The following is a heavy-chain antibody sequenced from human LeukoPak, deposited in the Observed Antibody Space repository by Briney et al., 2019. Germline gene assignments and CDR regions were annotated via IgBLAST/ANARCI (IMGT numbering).Heavy chain of an antibody. CDR2: INPSGGST. CDR3: ARARRTRPLDFDY. J-gene: IGHJ4*02. CDR1: GYTFTNYY. V-gene: IGHV1-46*01. D-gene: IGHD1-1*01. Sequence: ASVKVSCKASGYTFTNYYMHWVRQAPGQGLEWMGIINPSGGSTSYAQKFQGRGTMTRDASTSTAYMELSSLRSEDAAVYYCARARRTRPLDFDYWGQGTLVTVSS.